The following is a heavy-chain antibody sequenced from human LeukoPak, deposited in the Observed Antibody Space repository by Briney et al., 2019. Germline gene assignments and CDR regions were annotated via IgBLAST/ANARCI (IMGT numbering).Heavy chain of an antibody. Sequence: GGSLRLSCAASGFTFSSYSMNWVRQAPGKGLEWVSSISSSSSYIYYADSVKGRFTISRDNAKNSLYLQMNSLRAEDTAVYYCARDQNYYDSSGHYPGDYWGQGTLVTVSS. CDR2: ISSSSSYI. CDR1: GFTFSSYS. CDR3: ARDQNYYDSSGHYPGDY. D-gene: IGHD3-22*01. V-gene: IGHV3-21*01. J-gene: IGHJ4*02.